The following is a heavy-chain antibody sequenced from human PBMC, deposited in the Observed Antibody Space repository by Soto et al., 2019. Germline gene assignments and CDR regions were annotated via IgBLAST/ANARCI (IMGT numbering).Heavy chain of an antibody. V-gene: IGHV3-33*01. J-gene: IGHJ3*02. CDR1: GFTFSSYG. Sequence: QVQLVESGGGVVQPGRSLRLSCAASGFTFSSYGMHWVRQAPGKGLEWVAVIWYDGSNKYYADSVKGRFTISRDTSKNPLHLQMNSLRAAATAVYYCARTPFSGSQRAFDIWGQGTMVTVSS. D-gene: IGHD1-1*01. CDR3: ARTPFSGSQRAFDI. CDR2: IWYDGSNK.